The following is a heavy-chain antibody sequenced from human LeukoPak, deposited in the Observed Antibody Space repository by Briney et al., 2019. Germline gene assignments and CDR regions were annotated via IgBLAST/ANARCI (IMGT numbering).Heavy chain of an antibody. D-gene: IGHD6-19*01. Sequence: SETLSLTCTVSGGSISSGDYYWSWIRQPPGKGLEWIGYIYYSGSTYYNPSLKSRVTISVDTSKNQFSLKLSSVTAADTAVYYSARGNGSGWYNYFDYWGQGTLVTVSS. CDR3: ARGNGSGWYNYFDY. CDR1: GGSISSGDYY. CDR2: IYYSGST. V-gene: IGHV4-30-4*01. J-gene: IGHJ4*02.